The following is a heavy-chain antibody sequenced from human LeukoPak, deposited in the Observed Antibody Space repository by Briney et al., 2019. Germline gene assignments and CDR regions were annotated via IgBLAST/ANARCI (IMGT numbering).Heavy chain of an antibody. D-gene: IGHD3-10*01. CDR3: ARDYRGSGSYYLDYYYYYGMDV. CDR2: IWYDGSNK. J-gene: IGHJ6*04. CDR1: GFTSSSYG. V-gene: IGHV3-33*01. Sequence: GRSLRLSCAASGFTSSSYGMHWVRQAPGKGLEGVAVIWYDGSNKYYADSVKGRFAISRDNSKNTLYLQMNSLSAEDTAVYYCARDYRGSGSYYLDYYYYYGMDVWGKGTTVTVSS.